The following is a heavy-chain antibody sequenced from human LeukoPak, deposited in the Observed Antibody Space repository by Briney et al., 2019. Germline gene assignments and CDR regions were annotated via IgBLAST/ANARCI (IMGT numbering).Heavy chain of an antibody. Sequence: PSETLSLTCTVSGVSISSSNSYWGWIRQPPGKGLEWIGSIYYSGNTYYNASLKSQVSISIDTSKNQFSLRLTSVTAADTAVYYCARQTGSGLFILPGGQGTLVTVPS. V-gene: IGHV4-39*01. D-gene: IGHD3/OR15-3a*01. CDR3: ARQTGSGLFILP. CDR1: GVSISSSNSY. J-gene: IGHJ4*02. CDR2: IYYSGNT.